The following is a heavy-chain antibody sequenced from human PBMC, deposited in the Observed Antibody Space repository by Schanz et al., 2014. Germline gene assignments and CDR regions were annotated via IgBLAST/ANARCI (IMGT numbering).Heavy chain of an antibody. J-gene: IGHJ4*02. V-gene: IGHV1-69*04. Sequence: VQLVQSGAEVKKPGSSVKVSCKASGGTFSSFGINWVRQAPGQGLEWMGRISPSLGLAKYEQKFQDKVTITADTSTTTTYMELSSLRSEDTAVYYCARDRLECGAECYSVEVFEVWGQGTLVIVSS. CDR1: GGTFSSFG. D-gene: IGHD2-21*01. CDR2: ISPSLGLA. CDR3: ARDRLECGAECYSVEVFEV.